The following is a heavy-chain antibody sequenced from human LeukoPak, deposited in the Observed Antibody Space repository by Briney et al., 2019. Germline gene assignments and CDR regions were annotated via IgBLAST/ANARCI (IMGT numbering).Heavy chain of an antibody. CDR2: IIPIFGTA. J-gene: IGHJ6*03. CDR1: GGTFSSYA. CDR3: ARDTNWNDNYYYMDV. D-gene: IGHD1-1*01. Sequence: SVKVSCKASGGTFSSYAISWVRQAPGQGLEWMGGIIPIFGTANYAQKFQGRVTITTDESTSTAYMELSSLRSEDTAVYYCARDTNWNDNYYYMDVWGKGTTVTVYS. V-gene: IGHV1-69*05.